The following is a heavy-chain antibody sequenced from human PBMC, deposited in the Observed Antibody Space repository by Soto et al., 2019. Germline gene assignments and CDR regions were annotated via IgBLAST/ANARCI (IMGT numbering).Heavy chain of an antibody. CDR3: ARDLRGVAAAPPGYYGMDV. Sequence: SETLSVTCTVSGGSISSGDYYWSWIRQPPGKGLEWIGYIYYSGSTYYNPSLKSRVTISVDTSKNQFSLKLSSVTAADTAVYYCARDLRGVAAAPPGYYGMDVWGQGTTVTVSS. J-gene: IGHJ6*02. CDR2: IYYSGST. D-gene: IGHD6-13*01. V-gene: IGHV4-30-4*01. CDR1: GGSISSGDYY.